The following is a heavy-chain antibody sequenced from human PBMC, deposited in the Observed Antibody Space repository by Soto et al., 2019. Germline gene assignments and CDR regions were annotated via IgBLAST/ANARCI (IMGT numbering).Heavy chain of an antibody. J-gene: IGHJ4*02. CDR2: ISDSGGST. V-gene: IGHV3-23*01. Sequence: TGGSLRLSCAASGSTFSRYAMSWVRQAPGKGLEWVSAISDSGGSTYYADSVKGRFTISRDNSKNTLYLQMNSLRAEDTAVYYCAKRVEYSSSTHYFDYWGQGTLVTVSS. D-gene: IGHD6-6*01. CDR3: AKRVEYSSSTHYFDY. CDR1: GSTFSRYA.